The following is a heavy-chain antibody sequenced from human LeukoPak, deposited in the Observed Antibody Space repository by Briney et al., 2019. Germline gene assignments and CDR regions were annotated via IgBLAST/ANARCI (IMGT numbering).Heavy chain of an antibody. V-gene: IGHV4-39*01. CDR2: IYYSGST. D-gene: IGHD2-2*01. CDR1: GGSISSSSYY. Sequence: SETLSLTCTVSGGSISSSSYYWGWSRQPPGKGLEWIGSIYYSGSTYYNPSLKSRVTISVDTSKNQFSLKLSSVTAADTAVYYCARASGYCSSTSCSNWFDPWGQGTLVTVSS. CDR3: ARASGYCSSTSCSNWFDP. J-gene: IGHJ5*02.